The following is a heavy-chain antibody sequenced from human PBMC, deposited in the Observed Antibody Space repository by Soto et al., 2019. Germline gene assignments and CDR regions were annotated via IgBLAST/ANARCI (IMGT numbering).Heavy chain of an antibody. CDR2: ISGSGGST. Sequence: EVQLLESGGGLVQPGGSLRLSCAASGFTFSSYAVSWVRQAPGKGLEWVSAISGSGGSTYYADSVKGRFTISRDNSKNTLYLQMNSLRAEDTAVYYCAKGAYYYDSSGYPNWFDPWGQGTLVTVSS. V-gene: IGHV3-23*01. J-gene: IGHJ5*02. CDR3: AKGAYYYDSSGYPNWFDP. D-gene: IGHD3-22*01. CDR1: GFTFSSYA.